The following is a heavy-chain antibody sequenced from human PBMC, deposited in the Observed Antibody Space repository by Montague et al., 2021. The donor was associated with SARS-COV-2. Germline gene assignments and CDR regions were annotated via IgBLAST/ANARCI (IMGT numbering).Heavy chain of an antibody. CDR3: AKDRALLPYSLHCSSTSCYESAGYYYYGMDV. V-gene: IGHV3-9*01. CDR1: GFIFDDYA. J-gene: IGHJ6*02. Sequence: SLRISCAASGFIFDDYAMHWVRQAPGKGLEWVSGISWNSGSIGYADSVKGRFTISRDNAKNSLYLQMNSLRAEDTALYYCAKDRALLPYSLHCSSTSCYESAGYYYYGMDVWGQGTTVTVSS. D-gene: IGHD2-2*01. CDR2: ISWNSGSI.